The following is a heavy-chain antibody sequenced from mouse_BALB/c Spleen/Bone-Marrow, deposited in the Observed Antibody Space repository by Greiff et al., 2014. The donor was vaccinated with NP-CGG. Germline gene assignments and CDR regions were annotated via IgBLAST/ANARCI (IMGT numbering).Heavy chain of an antibody. J-gene: IGHJ4*01. CDR3: ARHRDAMDY. CDR1: GFTSSSYG. Sequence: VQLKESGGDLVKPGGSLKLSCAASGFTSSSYGMSWVRQTPDKRLEWVAAISSGGSYTYYPDSVKGRFTISRDNAKNTLYLQMSSLKSEDTAMYYCARHRDAMDYWGQGTSVTVSS. V-gene: IGHV5-6*01. CDR2: ISSGGSYT. D-gene: IGHD3-3*01.